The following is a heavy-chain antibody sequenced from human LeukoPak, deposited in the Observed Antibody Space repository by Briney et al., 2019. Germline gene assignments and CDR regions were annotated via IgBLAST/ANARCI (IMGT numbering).Heavy chain of an antibody. CDR2: MNPNSGNT. D-gene: IGHD1-26*01. V-gene: IGHV1-8*01. J-gene: IGHJ5*02. Sequence: ASVRVSCKASGYTFTNYDINWVRQATGQGGEWMGWMNPNSGNTGYAQKFQGRVTMTRNTSISTAYMDLSSLKSEDTAVYYCAKSVGPGGSSYNWFDPWGQGTLVTVSS. CDR1: GYTFTNYD. CDR3: AKSVGPGGSSYNWFDP.